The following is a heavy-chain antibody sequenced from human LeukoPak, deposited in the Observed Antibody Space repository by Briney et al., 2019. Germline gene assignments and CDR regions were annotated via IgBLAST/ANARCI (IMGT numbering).Heavy chain of an antibody. CDR2: INHSGST. J-gene: IGHJ4*02. CDR3: ARVSYGLPYFDY. Sequence: SETLSLTCAVYGGSFSVYYWSWIRQPPGKGLGWIGEINHSGSTNYNPSLKSRVTISVDTSKNQFSLKLSSVTAADTAVYYCARVSYGLPYFDYWGQGTLVTVSS. V-gene: IGHV4-34*01. CDR1: GGSFSVYY. D-gene: IGHD5-18*01.